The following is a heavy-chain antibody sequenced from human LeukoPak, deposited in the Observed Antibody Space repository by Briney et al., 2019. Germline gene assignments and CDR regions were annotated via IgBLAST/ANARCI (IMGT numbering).Heavy chain of an antibody. J-gene: IGHJ4*02. CDR3: TRHGSRWEHDY. V-gene: IGHV3-73*01. CDR2: IRSKANSYAT. D-gene: IGHD1-26*01. CDR1: GFTFSGSS. Sequence: GGSLKLSCAASGFTFSGSSMHWVRQASGTGLEWVGRIRSKANSYATAYAASVNGRFTISRDDSKNTAYLQMNSLKTEDTAVYYCTRHGSRWEHDYWGQGTLVTVSS.